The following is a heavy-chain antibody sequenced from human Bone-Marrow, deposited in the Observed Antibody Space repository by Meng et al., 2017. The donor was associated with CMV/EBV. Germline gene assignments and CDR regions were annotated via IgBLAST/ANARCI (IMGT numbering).Heavy chain of an antibody. V-gene: IGHV3-20*04. CDR1: GFTFDDYG. CDR3: ARGEGTLAVAGITPRGP. CDR2: INWNGGST. J-gene: IGHJ3*01. Sequence: GESLKISCAASGFTFDDYGMSWVRQAPGEGLEWVSGINWNGGSTGYADSVKGRFTISRDNAKNSLYLQMNSLRAEDTALYYCARGEGTLAVAGITPRGPWGQGTMVTVSS. D-gene: IGHD6-19*01.